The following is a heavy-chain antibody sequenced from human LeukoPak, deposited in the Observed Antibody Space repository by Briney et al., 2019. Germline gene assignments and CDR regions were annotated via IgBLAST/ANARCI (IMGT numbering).Heavy chain of an antibody. CDR1: RYSFTSYW. J-gene: IGHJ5*01. CDR2: IYPGDSDT. D-gene: IGHD6-6*01. Sequence: GESLKISCKGSRYSFTSYWIGWVRQMPGKGLEWMGIIYPGDSDTRYSPSFQGQVTISADKSISTAYLQWSSLKASDTAMYYCARPVAARGWFWFDPWGQGTLVNVSS. CDR3: ARPVAARGWFWFDP. V-gene: IGHV5-51*01.